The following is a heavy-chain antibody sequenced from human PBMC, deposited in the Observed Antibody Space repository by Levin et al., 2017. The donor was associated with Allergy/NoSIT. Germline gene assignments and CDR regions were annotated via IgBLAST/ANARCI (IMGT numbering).Heavy chain of an antibody. CDR2: ISGSGGST. Sequence: GGSLRLSCAASGFTFSSYAMSWVRQAPGKGLEWVSAISGSGGSTYYADSVKGRFTISRDNSKNTLYLQMNSLRAEDTAVYYCAKDIRDFWSGSEGFDYWGQGTLVTVSS. D-gene: IGHD3-3*01. J-gene: IGHJ4*02. CDR3: AKDIRDFWSGSEGFDY. CDR1: GFTFSSYA. V-gene: IGHV3-23*01.